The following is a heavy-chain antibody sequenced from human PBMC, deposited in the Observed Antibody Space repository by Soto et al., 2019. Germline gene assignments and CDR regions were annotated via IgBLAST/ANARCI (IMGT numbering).Heavy chain of an antibody. CDR2: ISYDGSNK. J-gene: IGHJ4*02. Sequence: GESLKISCAASGFTFSSYGMHWARQAPGKGLEWVAVISYDGSNKYYADSMKGRFTISRDNAKNSLYLQMNSLRAEDTAFYYCARDHDEDFGYDLDYFDYWGQGTLVTVSS. D-gene: IGHD5-12*01. CDR3: ARDHDEDFGYDLDYFDY. CDR1: GFTFSSYG. V-gene: IGHV3-30*03.